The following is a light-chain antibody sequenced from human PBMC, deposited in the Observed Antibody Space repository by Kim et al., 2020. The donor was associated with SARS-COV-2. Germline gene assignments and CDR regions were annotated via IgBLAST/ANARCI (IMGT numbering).Light chain of an antibody. J-gene: IGKJ1*01. CDR3: QQYGRTPWT. V-gene: IGKV3-20*01. CDR2: GSS. CDR1: QTASSDY. Sequence: SPGQTATLTCRASQTASSDYLAWLQQRPGHPPRVLIYGSSRRATGLPDRFSGSGSGTDFTLTISSLEPEDFAVYYCQQYGRTPWTFGQGTKVDIK.